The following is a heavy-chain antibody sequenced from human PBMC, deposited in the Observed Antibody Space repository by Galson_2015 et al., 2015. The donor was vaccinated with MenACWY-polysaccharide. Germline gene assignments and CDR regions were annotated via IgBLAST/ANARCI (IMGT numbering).Heavy chain of an antibody. CDR3: ARGGYSSSWSPFDY. CDR2: ISSSSSYI. CDR1: GFTFSSYS. J-gene: IGHJ4*02. V-gene: IGHV3-21*01. D-gene: IGHD6-13*01. Sequence: SLRISCAASGFTFSSYSMNWVRQAPGKGREWVSSISSSSSYIYYADSVKGRFTISRDNAKNSLYLQMNSLRAEDTAVYYCARGGYSSSWSPFDYWGQGTLVTVSS.